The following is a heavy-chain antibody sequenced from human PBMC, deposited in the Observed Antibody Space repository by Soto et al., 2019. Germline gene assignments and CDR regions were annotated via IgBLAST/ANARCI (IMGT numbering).Heavy chain of an antibody. CDR3: ARGGVWTRKYFQH. CDR1: GFTFNTYA. J-gene: IGHJ1*01. CDR2: FIGTGGYT. V-gene: IGHV3-23*01. Sequence: EVQLLESGGGLAQPGGSLRLSCAASGFTFNTYAMSWVRQAPGKGLEWDSGFIGTGGYTNYADSVKGRFTISRDNSKNTLYLQVNSLRAEDTAVYYCARGGVWTRKYFQHWGQGTLVTVYS. D-gene: IGHD2-21*01.